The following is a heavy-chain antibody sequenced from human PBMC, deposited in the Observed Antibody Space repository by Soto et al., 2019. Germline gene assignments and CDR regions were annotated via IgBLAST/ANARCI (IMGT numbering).Heavy chain of an antibody. D-gene: IGHD1-26*01. Sequence: PGGSLRLSCAASGFTFSSYWMSWVRQAPGKGLEWVAHINRDGSETNYADSVKGRFTISRDNAKNTLYLQMNSLRAGDTAVYYCARVGWPGPFDYWGQGTLVTVSS. CDR3: ARVGWPGPFDY. J-gene: IGHJ4*02. V-gene: IGHV3-7*01. CDR2: INRDGSET. CDR1: GFTFSSYW.